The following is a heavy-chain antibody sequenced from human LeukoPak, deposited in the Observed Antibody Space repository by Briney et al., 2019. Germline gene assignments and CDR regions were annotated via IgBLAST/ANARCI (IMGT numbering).Heavy chain of an antibody. CDR3: ARDGVSGDSSGWSIDAFDI. V-gene: IGHV4-34*01. CDR1: GGSFSGYY. J-gene: IGHJ3*02. CDR2: INHSGST. Sequence: PSETLSLTCAVDGGSFSGYYWSWIREPPGKGLEWIGEINHSGSTNYNPSLKSRVTISVDTSKNQFSLKLSSVTAADTAVYYCARDGVSGDSSGWSIDAFDIWGQGTMVTVSS. D-gene: IGHD6-19*01.